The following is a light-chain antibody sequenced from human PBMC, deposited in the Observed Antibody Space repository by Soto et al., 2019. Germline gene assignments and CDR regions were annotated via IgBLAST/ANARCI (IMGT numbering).Light chain of an antibody. Sequence: QSVLTQPASVSGSPGQSVTISCTGASRDVGKYNLVSWYQHFPGKAPKLMIFEVAKRPSGISDRFSGSKSGNTASLTISGLQAEDEADYYCSSYSLITPYVFGTGTKFTV. CDR3: SSYSLITPYV. CDR1: SRDVGKYNL. V-gene: IGLV2-23*02. CDR2: EVA. J-gene: IGLJ1*01.